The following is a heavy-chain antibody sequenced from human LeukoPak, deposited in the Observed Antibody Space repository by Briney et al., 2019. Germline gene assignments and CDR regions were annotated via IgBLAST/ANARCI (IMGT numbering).Heavy chain of an antibody. J-gene: IGHJ5*02. CDR2: ISSSSSYI. V-gene: IGHV3-21*01. CDR1: GFTFSSYS. CDR3: ARGRAGIVVIPAATSGGFDP. Sequence: GGSLRLSCAAPGFTFSSYSMNWVRQAPGKGLEWVSSISSSSSYIYYADSVKGRFTISRDNAKNSLYLQMNSLRAEDTAVYYCARGRAGIVVIPAATSGGFDPWGQGTLVTVSS. D-gene: IGHD2-2*01.